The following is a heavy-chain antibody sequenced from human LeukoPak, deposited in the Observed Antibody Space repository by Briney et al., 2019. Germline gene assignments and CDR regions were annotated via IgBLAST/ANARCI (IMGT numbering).Heavy chain of an antibody. J-gene: IGHJ4*02. CDR2: MNPNSGYT. CDR1: GFTFTSYD. D-gene: IGHD4-17*01. V-gene: IGHV1-8*01. CDR3: ARVTGGYGAPPDY. Sequence: GASVKVSCKASGFTFTSYDINWVRQATGQGLEWMGGMNPNSGYTGYAQNFQGRVTMTRNTSISTAYMELRSVRSEDTAVDYCARVTGGYGAPPDYWGQGTLVTVSS.